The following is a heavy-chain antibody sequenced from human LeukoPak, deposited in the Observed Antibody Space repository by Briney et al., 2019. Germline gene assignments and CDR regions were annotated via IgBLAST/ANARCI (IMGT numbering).Heavy chain of an antibody. CDR3: ARGKRKSQVLEYYQH. J-gene: IGHJ1*01. Sequence: GGSLRLSCAAFGFIFSNYAMHWVRQAPGKGLEWVALLSYDGTNTSYAASVKGRFTISRDTSTNSLYLQMNSLRGDDTAVYFCARGKRKSQVLEYYQHWGQGTLVTVSS. V-gene: IGHV3-30*01. D-gene: IGHD2-2*01. CDR2: LSYDGTNT. CDR1: GFIFSNYA.